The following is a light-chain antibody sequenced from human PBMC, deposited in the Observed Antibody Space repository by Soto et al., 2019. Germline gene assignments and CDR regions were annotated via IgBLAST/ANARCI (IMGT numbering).Light chain of an antibody. CDR1: QSISSW. Sequence: DIQMTQSPSTLSASVGDRVTITCRASQSISSWLAWYQQKPGKAPKRLIYKASSLESGVPSRFSGSGSGTEFTLTISSLQPNDFETYYCQQYNSYWTFGQGTKVEIK. CDR3: QQYNSYWT. CDR2: KAS. J-gene: IGKJ1*01. V-gene: IGKV1-5*03.